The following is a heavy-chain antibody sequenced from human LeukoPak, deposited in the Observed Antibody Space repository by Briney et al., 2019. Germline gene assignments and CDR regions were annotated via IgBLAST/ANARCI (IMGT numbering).Heavy chain of an antibody. CDR3: AREWWLRGWGFDY. J-gene: IGHJ4*02. D-gene: IGHD5-12*01. V-gene: IGHV1-18*04. Sequence: ASVKVSCKASGYTFTGYYMHWVRQAPGQGLEWMGWISAYNGNTNYAQKLQGRVTMTTDTSTSTAYMELRSLRSDDTAVYYCAREWWLRGWGFDYWGQGTLVTVSS. CDR2: ISAYNGNT. CDR1: GYTFTGYY.